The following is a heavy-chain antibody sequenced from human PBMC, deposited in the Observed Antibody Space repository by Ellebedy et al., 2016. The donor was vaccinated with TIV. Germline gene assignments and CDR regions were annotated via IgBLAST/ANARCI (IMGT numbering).Heavy chain of an antibody. J-gene: IGHJ6*02. V-gene: IGHV6-1*01. CDR2: TYYRSKWNN. CDR3: ARGWFGSGMGV. Sequence: SQTLSLTCVISGGSLSTDIGWNWIRQSPSRGLKWLGRTYYRSKWNNAYAVSLKSRITINPDTSKNLFPVQLNSVTTEDTAVYYCARGWFGSGMGVWGQGTTVTVSS. D-gene: IGHD3-10*01. CDR1: GGSLSTDIG.